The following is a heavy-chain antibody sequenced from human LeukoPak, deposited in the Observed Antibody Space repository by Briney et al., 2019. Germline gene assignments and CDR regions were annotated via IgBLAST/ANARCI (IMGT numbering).Heavy chain of an antibody. CDR1: GGSISSSSYY. CDR2: IYYSGST. CDR3: AVGHYYHSSGYLFDY. V-gene: IGHV4-39*07. J-gene: IGHJ4*02. D-gene: IGHD3-22*01. Sequence: SETLSLTCTVSGGSISSSSYYWGWIRQPPGKGLEWIGSIYYSGSTYYNPSLKSRVTISVDTSENQFSLKLSSVTAADTAVYYCAVGHYYHSSGYLFDYWGQGTLVTVPS.